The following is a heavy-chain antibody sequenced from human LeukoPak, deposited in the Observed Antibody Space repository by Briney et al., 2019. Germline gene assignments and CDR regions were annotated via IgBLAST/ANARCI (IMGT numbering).Heavy chain of an antibody. J-gene: IGHJ4*02. CDR1: GGSISSSSYY. V-gene: IGHV4-39*07. D-gene: IGHD3-10*01. CDR2: IYYSGST. Sequence: PSETLSLTCTVSGGSISSSSYYWGWIRQPPGKGLEWIGSIYYSGSTYYNPSLKSRVTISVDTSKNQFSLKLSSVTAADTAVYYCARREVWFGELFDYWGQGTLVTVSS. CDR3: ARREVWFGELFDY.